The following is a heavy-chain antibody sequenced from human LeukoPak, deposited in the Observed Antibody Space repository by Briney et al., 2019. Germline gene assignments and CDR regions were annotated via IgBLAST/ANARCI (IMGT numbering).Heavy chain of an antibody. J-gene: IGHJ6*02. CDR3: AKSSLAHQGYYYGMDV. CDR2: ISGSGATT. V-gene: IGHV3-23*01. Sequence: GGSLRLSCAASGFTFSSYDMSWVRQAPGKGLKWVSAISGSGATTYYADSVKGRFTISRDSSKNTLYLRMNSLRVEDTAIYYCAKSSLAHQGYYYGMDVWGQGTTVTVSS. CDR1: GFTFSSYD.